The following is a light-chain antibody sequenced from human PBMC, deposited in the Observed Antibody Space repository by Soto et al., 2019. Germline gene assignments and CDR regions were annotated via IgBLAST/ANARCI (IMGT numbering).Light chain of an antibody. J-gene: IGLJ2*01. CDR1: SSDVGSYNL. CDR2: EVS. V-gene: IGLV2-23*02. CDR3: CAYAGSSTL. Sequence: QSALTQPASVSGSPGQSITISCTGTSSDVGSYNLVSWYQQHPGKAPKLMIYEVSKRPSGVSNRFSGSKSGNTASLTISGLQAEDEADYYGCAYAGSSTLFGGGTKLT.